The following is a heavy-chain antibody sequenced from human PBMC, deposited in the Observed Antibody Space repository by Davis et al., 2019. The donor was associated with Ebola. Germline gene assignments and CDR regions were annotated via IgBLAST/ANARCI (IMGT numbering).Heavy chain of an antibody. CDR2: IWYDGSNK. CDR3: ARDSWYFDL. V-gene: IGHV3-33*01. Sequence: GESLKISCAASGFTFSSYGMHWVRQAPGKGLEWVAVIWYDGSNKYYADSVKGRFTISRDNSKNTLYLQMNSLRAEDTAVYYCARDSWYFDLWGRGTLVTVSS. CDR1: GFTFSSYG. J-gene: IGHJ2*01.